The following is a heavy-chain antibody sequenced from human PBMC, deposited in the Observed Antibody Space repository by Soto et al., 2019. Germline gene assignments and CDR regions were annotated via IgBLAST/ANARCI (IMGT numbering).Heavy chain of an antibody. CDR3: AIQNRESSSWEEYPPEFDY. J-gene: IGHJ4*02. CDR1: GGTFSSYT. D-gene: IGHD6-13*01. V-gene: IGHV1-69*02. Sequence: SVKVSCKASGGTFSSYTISWVRQAPGQGLEWMGRIIPILGIANYAQKFQGRVTITADKSTSTAYMELSSLGSEDTAVYYCAIQNRESSSWEEYPPEFDYRGQGTLVTVSS. CDR2: IIPILGIA.